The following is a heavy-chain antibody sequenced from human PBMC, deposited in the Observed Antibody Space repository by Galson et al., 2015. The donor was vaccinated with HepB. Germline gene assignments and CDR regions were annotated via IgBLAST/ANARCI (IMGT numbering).Heavy chain of an antibody. V-gene: IGHV4-30-4*01. CDR1: GGSISSGDYY. CDR2: IYYSGST. Sequence: LSLTCTVSGGSISSGDYYWSWIRQPPGKGLEWIGYIYYSGSTYYNPSLKSRVTISVDTSKNQFSLKLSSVTAADTAVYYCARDGTYYYDSSGYPPKGGWAFDIWGQGTMVTVSS. CDR3: ARDGTYYYDSSGYPPKGGWAFDI. J-gene: IGHJ3*02. D-gene: IGHD3-22*01.